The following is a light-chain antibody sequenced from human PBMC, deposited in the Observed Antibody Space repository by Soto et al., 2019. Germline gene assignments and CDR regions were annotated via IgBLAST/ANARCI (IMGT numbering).Light chain of an antibody. J-gene: IGKJ1*01. Sequence: DIQLTQSPSFLSASVGDRVTITCRASQGINSHLAWYQQGPGKAPKLLIYAASSLQSGVPSRFSGSGSGTDFTLTISRLEPEDFAVYYCQQYGSSPRAFGQGTKVDIK. CDR3: QQYGSSPRA. CDR2: AAS. CDR1: QGINSH. V-gene: IGKV1-9*01.